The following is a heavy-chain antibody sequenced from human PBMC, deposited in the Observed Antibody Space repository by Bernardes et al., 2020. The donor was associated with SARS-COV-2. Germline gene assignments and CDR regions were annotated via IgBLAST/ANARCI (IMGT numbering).Heavy chain of an antibody. Sequence: GSLRLSCAASGFTFRSYWMHWVRQAPGKGLMWVSRISPDGTTTTYADSVKGRFTISRDNAKNTLYLQMNSLRVEDTGVYYCVRGPSDGHGRFEYWGQGTLGTV. V-gene: IGHV3-74*01. CDR1: GFTFRSYW. CDR2: ISPDGTTT. J-gene: IGHJ4*02. CDR3: VRGPSDGHGRFEY.